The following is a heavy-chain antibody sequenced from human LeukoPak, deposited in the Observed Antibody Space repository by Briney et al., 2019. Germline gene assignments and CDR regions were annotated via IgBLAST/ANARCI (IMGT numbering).Heavy chain of an antibody. D-gene: IGHD3-10*01. CDR1: GFTFSDYS. V-gene: IGHV3-30*02. CDR2: IRYDGSNK. CDR3: AKFSAWFGEVYRFMDV. J-gene: IGHJ6*03. Sequence: GGSLRLSCTASGFTFSDYSMNWVRQAPGKGLEWVAFIRYDGSNKYYADSVKGRFTISRDNSKNTLYLQMNSLRAEDTAVYYCAKFSAWFGEVYRFMDVWGKGTTVTVSS.